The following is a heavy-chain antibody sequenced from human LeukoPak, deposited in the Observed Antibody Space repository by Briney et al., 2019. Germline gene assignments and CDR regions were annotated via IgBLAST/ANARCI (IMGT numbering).Heavy chain of an antibody. J-gene: IGHJ4*02. CDR3: AKGYYYDSSGYYPNFDY. CDR2: ISGSGGST. V-gene: IGHV3-23*01. Sequence: GGSLRLSCAASGFTFSSYAMSWVRQAPGKGLEWVSAISGSGGSTYYADSVKGRFTISRDNSKNTLYLQMNSLRAEDTAVYYCAKGYYYDSSGYYPNFDYRGQGTLVTVSS. CDR1: GFTFSSYA. D-gene: IGHD3-22*01.